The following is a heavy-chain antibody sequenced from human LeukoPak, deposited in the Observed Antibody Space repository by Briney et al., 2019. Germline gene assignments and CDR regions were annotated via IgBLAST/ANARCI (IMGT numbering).Heavy chain of an antibody. Sequence: QTGGSLRLSCSASGFTFSTYAMHWVRQAPGKGLEEVSAISTNGDRTYYTESVKGRFTISRDNSKNTLYLQMSSLRAEDTAVYYCVKDPQKSASYWGQGTLVTVSS. V-gene: IGHV3-64D*06. CDR1: GFTFSTYA. J-gene: IGHJ4*02. CDR2: ISTNGDRT. CDR3: VKDPQKSASY.